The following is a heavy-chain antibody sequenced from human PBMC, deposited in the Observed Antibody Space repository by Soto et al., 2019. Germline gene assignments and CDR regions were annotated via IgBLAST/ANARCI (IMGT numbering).Heavy chain of an antibody. CDR3: ARASGSYYRPHFDY. CDR2: ISSSSSYI. J-gene: IGHJ4*02. V-gene: IGHV3-21*01. D-gene: IGHD1-26*01. Sequence: EVQLVESGGGLVKPGGSLRLSCAASGFTFSSYSMNWVRQAPGKGLEWASSISSSSSYIYYADSVKGRFTISRDNAKNSLYLQMNSLRAEDTAVYYCARASGSYYRPHFDYWGQGTLVTVSS. CDR1: GFTFSSYS.